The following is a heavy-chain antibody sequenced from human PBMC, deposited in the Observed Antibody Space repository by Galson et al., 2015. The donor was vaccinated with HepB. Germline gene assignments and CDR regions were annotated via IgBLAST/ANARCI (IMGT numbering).Heavy chain of an antibody. CDR3: AKDVGHYDFWSGYFFGARGGTTTNYYYGMDV. Sequence: SLRLSCAASGFTFSSYAMSWVRQAPGKGLEWVSAISGSGGSTYYADSVKGRFTISRDNSKNTLYLQMNSLRAEDTAVYYCAKDVGHYDFWSGYFFGARGGTTTNYYYGMDVWGQGTTVTVSS. CDR1: GFTFSSYA. J-gene: IGHJ6*02. V-gene: IGHV3-23*01. D-gene: IGHD3-3*01. CDR2: ISGSGGST.